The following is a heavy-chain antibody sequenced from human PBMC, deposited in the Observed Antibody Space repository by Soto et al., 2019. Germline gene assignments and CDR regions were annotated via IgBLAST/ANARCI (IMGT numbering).Heavy chain of an antibody. Sequence: PSETLSLTCTVSGGSISSYCWSLIRQPPGKGLEWIGYIYYSGSTNYNPSLKSRVTISVDTSKNQFSLKLSSVTAADTAVYYCARDGLAARPNYYYGMDVWGQGTTVTVSS. D-gene: IGHD6-6*01. CDR1: GGSISSYC. CDR2: IYYSGST. V-gene: IGHV4-59*01. CDR3: ARDGLAARPNYYYGMDV. J-gene: IGHJ6*02.